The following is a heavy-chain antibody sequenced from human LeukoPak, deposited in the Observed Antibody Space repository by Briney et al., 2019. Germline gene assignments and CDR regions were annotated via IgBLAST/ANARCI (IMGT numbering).Heavy chain of an antibody. CDR1: GGTFSSYA. CDR3: ARDQDSSLSQSPLYFDY. CDR2: IIPILGIA. J-gene: IGHJ4*02. Sequence: SVKVSCKASGGTFSSYAISWVRQAPGQGLEWMGRIIPILGIANYAQKFQGRVTITADKSTSTAYMELSSLRSEDTAVYYCARDQDSSLSQSPLYFDYWGQGTLVTVSS. D-gene: IGHD6-6*01. V-gene: IGHV1-69*04.